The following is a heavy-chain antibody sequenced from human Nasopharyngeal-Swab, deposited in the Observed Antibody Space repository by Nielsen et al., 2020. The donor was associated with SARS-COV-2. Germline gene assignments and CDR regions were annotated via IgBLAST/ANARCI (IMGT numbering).Heavy chain of an antibody. Sequence: GGSLRLSCAASGFTFSSYGMHWVRQAPGKGLEWVAVIWYDGSNKYYADSVKGRFTISRDNSKNTLYLQMNSLRAADTAVYYCSRVRFDWPYVADAFDIWGQGTMVTVSP. CDR2: IWYDGSNK. V-gene: IGHV3-33*01. J-gene: IGHJ3*02. D-gene: IGHD3-9*01. CDR1: GFTFSSYG. CDR3: SRVRFDWPYVADAFDI.